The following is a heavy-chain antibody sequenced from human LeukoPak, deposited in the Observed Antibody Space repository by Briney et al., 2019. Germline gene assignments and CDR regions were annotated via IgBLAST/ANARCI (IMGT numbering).Heavy chain of an antibody. J-gene: IGHJ4*02. D-gene: IGHD6-13*01. Sequence: PGGSLRFSCAASGFTFSSYGMHWVRQAPGKGLEWVAVISYDGSNKYYADSVKGRFTISRDNSKNTLYLQMNSLRAEDTAVYYCAKGDSLSQDSSLDYWGQGTLVTVSS. CDR1: GFTFSSYG. CDR3: AKGDSLSQDSSLDY. CDR2: ISYDGSNK. V-gene: IGHV3-30*18.